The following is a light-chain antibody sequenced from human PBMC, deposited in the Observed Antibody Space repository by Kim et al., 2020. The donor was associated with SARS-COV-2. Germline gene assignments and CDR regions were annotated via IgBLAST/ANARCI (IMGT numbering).Light chain of an antibody. CDR2: GTS. CDR3: QSYDSSLSAVV. V-gene: IGLV1-40*01. J-gene: IGLJ2*01. Sequence: QRVTISCTGSSSNIGAGYDVHWYQQLPGTAPKLLIYGTSNRPSGVPDRFSGSKSGTSASLAITGLQAEDEADYYCQSYDSSLSAVVFGGGTQLTVL. CDR1: SSNIGAGYD.